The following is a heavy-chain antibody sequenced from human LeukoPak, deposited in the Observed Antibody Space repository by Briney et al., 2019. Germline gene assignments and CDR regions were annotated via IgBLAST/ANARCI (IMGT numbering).Heavy chain of an antibody. CDR3: ARSGMAVAATPWD. Sequence: GGSLRLSCAASGFTFSDFWMTWVRQPPGRGLEWVAHINQDGSEKYSVDSVRGRFTISRDNVKNSLFLQINTLRAEDTAVYYCARSGMAVAATPWDWGQGTLVTVSS. J-gene: IGHJ1*01. D-gene: IGHD6-19*01. CDR2: INQDGSEK. CDR1: GFTFSDFW. V-gene: IGHV3-7*05.